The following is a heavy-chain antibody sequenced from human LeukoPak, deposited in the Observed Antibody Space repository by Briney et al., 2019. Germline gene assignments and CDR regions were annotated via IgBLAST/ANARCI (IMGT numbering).Heavy chain of an antibody. CDR3: ARTGNHGTLDY. Sequence: ASVKVSCKASGYTFTGYYMHWVREAPVQGLEWMGWINPNSGGTDYAQKFQGWVTMTRDTSISTAYMELSRLRSDDTAVYYCARTGNHGTLDYWGQGTLVTVSS. CDR1: GYTFTGYY. V-gene: IGHV1-2*04. D-gene: IGHD3-10*01. CDR2: INPNSGGT. J-gene: IGHJ4*02.